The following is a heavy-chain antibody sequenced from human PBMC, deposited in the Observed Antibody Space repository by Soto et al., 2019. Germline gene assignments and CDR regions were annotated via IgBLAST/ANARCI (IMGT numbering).Heavy chain of an antibody. CDR3: MTAPGLNVLF. CDR1: GFTFIDAW. J-gene: IGHJ4*02. V-gene: IGHV3-15*01. Sequence: EVQLVESGGGLVKPGGSLRLSCVGSGFTFIDAWMSWVRQAPGKGPEWVGRLKSETDGGTADYAAPVEGRFNISRDDSKNTLYLQMNSLKSEDTAVYYCMTAPGLNVLFWGQGALVTVSS. D-gene: IGHD3-16*01. CDR2: LKSETDGGTA.